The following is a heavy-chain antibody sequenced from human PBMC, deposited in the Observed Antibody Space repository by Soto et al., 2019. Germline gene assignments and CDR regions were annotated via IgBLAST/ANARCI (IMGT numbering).Heavy chain of an antibody. D-gene: IGHD3-9*01. CDR2: IYTSGST. CDR3: ARDKRDYDILTGYYLDY. J-gene: IGHJ4*02. Sequence: PSETLSLTCTVSGGSISSYYWSWIRQPAGKGLEWIGRIYTSGSTNYNPSLKSRVTMSVDTSKNQSSLKLSSVTAADTAVYYCARDKRDYDILTGYYLDYWGQGTLVTVSS. V-gene: IGHV4-4*07. CDR1: GGSISSYY.